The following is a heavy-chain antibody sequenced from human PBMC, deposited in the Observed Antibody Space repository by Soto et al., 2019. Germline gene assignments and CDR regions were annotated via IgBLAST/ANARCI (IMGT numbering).Heavy chain of an antibody. D-gene: IGHD4-17*01. CDR2: ISYDGSNK. CDR1: GFTFSNYW. J-gene: IGHJ6*02. V-gene: IGHV3-30-3*01. CDR3: AIVGDYGDFLLVTICYCMDV. Sequence: GGSLRLSCAASGFTFSNYWMHWVRQAPGKGLEWVAVISYDGSNKYYADSVKGRFTISRDNSKNTLYLQMNSLRAEETAVYYCAIVGDYGDFLLVTICYCMDVWGHVTTFTVSS.